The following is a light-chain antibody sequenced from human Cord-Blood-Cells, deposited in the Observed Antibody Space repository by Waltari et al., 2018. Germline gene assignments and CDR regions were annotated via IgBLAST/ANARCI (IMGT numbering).Light chain of an antibody. CDR1: RSDVGGYNY. Sequence: QSALTQPASVSGSPGQSITISCTGTRSDVGGYNYVSCYQQHPGKAPKLMIYEVSNRPSGVSNRLSGAKSGNTASLTIAGLQAEDEADYYCSSYTSSSTDWVFGGGTKLTVL. CDR3: SSYTSSSTDWV. J-gene: IGLJ3*02. V-gene: IGLV2-14*01. CDR2: EVS.